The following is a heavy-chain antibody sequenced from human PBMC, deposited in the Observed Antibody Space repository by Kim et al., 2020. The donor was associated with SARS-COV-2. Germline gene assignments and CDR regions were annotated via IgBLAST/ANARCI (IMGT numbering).Heavy chain of an antibody. Sequence: GGSLRLSCTVSGVSVSRNYINWVRQAPGKGLEWVSVTYSVDTTYYAGSVKGRFTVTRDTSKNTLYLQMNGLRPEDTAVYYCARDPIGASFPTYYMDVWG. V-gene: IGHV3-53*05. CDR2: TYSVDTT. CDR1: GVSVSRNY. CDR3: ARDPIGASFPTYYMDV. J-gene: IGHJ6*03. D-gene: IGHD1-26*01.